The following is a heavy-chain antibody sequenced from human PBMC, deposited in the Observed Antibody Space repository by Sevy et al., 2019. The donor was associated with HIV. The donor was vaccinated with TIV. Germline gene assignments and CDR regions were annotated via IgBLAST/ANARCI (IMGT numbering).Heavy chain of an antibody. Sequence: GGSLRLSCVASGLTVGSLSINWVRQAPGKGLELVSLIYSAGTTFYSDSVKGRFTISRDNSNNTLDLQMNSLRAEDTAIYYCARIKGASSSYAMDVWGQGTTVTVSS. CDR3: ARIKGASSSYAMDV. CDR2: IYSAGTT. V-gene: IGHV3-53*01. D-gene: IGHD2-2*01. CDR1: GLTVGSLS. J-gene: IGHJ6*02.